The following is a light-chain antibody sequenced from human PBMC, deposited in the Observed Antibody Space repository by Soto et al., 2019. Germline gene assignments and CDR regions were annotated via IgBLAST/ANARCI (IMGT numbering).Light chain of an antibody. CDR2: KDS. Sequence: SYELTQPSSVSVSPGQTARITCSGDVLAKKYARGFQQKPGQAPVLVIYKDSERPSGIPERFSGSSSGTTVTLTISGAQVEDEADYYCYSAADNTVVFGGGTQLTVL. J-gene: IGLJ2*01. CDR1: VLAKKY. V-gene: IGLV3-27*01. CDR3: YSAADNTVV.